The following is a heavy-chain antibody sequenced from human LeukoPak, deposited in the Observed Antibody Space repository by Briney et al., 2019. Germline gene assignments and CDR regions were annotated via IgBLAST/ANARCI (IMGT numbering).Heavy chain of an antibody. CDR1: GFTFSSYE. D-gene: IGHD6-19*01. CDR3: ARASGYSSGWYHFDP. J-gene: IGHJ5*02. Sequence: PGGSLRLSCAASGFTFSSYEMNWVRQAPGKGLEWVSYISSSGSTIYYADSLKGRFTISRDNAKNSLYLQMNSLRAEDTAVYYCARASGYSSGWYHFDPWGQGTLVTVSS. V-gene: IGHV3-48*03. CDR2: ISSSGSTI.